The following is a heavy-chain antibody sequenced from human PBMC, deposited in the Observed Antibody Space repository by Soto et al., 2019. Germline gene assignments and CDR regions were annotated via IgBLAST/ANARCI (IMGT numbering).Heavy chain of an antibody. D-gene: IGHD2-2*01. Sequence: ASVKVSCKASGYTFTSYGISWVRQAPGQGLEWMGWISAYNGNTNYAQKLQGRVTMTTDTSTSTAYMELRSLRSDGTAVYYCARGYCSSTSCYVWWFDPWGQGTLVTVSS. J-gene: IGHJ5*02. CDR2: ISAYNGNT. V-gene: IGHV1-18*01. CDR3: ARGYCSSTSCYVWWFDP. CDR1: GYTFTSYG.